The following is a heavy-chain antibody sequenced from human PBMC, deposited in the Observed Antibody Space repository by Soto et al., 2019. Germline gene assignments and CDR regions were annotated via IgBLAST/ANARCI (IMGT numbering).Heavy chain of an antibody. CDR1: GFTFSYYD. Sequence: GGSLRLSCAASGFTFSYYDMNWVRQAPGRGLEWVAIISFDGNSKYYTDSMKGRFTISRDNSKNTLYLQMNSLRPEDTAVYYCARDLRMTAVTPPGLWGQGTLVTVSS. J-gene: IGHJ4*02. CDR2: ISFDGNSK. V-gene: IGHV3-30-3*01. CDR3: ARDLRMTAVTPPGL. D-gene: IGHD4-17*01.